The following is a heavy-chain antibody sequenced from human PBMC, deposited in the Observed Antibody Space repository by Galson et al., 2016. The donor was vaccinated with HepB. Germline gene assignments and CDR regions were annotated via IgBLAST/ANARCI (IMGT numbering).Heavy chain of an antibody. D-gene: IGHD3-3*01. CDR3: ARAYDFWSGRYYYAMDV. Sequence: SLRLSCAASGFTVSRKYMTWVRQAPGKGLEWVSVIYSADTGGTTYYADSVKGRFTISRHNSKNTLYLQMNSLRHEDTAVYYCARAYDFWSGRYYYAMDVWGQGTLVTVSS. V-gene: IGHV3-53*04. CDR1: GFTVSRKY. CDR2: IYSADTGGTT. J-gene: IGHJ6*02.